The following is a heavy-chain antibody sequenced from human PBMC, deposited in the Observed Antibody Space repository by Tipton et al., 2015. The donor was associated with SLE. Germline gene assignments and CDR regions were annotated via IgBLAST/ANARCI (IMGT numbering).Heavy chain of an antibody. V-gene: IGHV4-59*11. CDR1: GDSISIHY. J-gene: IGHJ6*02. D-gene: IGHD1-26*01. CDR2: IRYSVST. Sequence: TLSLTCTVSGDSISIHYWTWIRQPPGKGLEWIGSIRYSVSTNYNPSLRSRVIISLDTSRNQFSLKLRSVTAADTGVYYCARAPEGELGGMDVWGQGTTVTVSS. CDR3: ARAPEGELGGMDV.